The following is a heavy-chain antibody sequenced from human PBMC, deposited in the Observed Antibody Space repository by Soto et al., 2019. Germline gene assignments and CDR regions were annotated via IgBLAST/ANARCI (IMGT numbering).Heavy chain of an antibody. D-gene: IGHD5-12*01. CDR3: ARADVVARAY. CDR2: IYHSGST. Sequence: QLKLQESGSGLVKPSQTLSLTCAVSGGSITSGGYSWSWIRQPPGKGLEWIGYIYHSGSTYYNPSLNSRVTIAVDRPKNQFSLTLRSVSATDTAVYYCARADVVARAYSAQGTLVTVPS. V-gene: IGHV4-30-2*01. J-gene: IGHJ4*02. CDR1: GGSITSGGYS.